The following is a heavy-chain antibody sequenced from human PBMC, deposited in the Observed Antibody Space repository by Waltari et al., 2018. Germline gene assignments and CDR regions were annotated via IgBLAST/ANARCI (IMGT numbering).Heavy chain of an antibody. V-gene: IGHV3-30*03. CDR2: VSNDGIGR. J-gene: IGHJ4*02. D-gene: IGHD1-1*01. Sequence: QAPLVESGGGVVQPGGSLRLSCATSGFTFSRFSFHWVRQAPGRGLQWVAVVSNDGIGRYADAVKGRFTVSRDNAKSAVSLLMNRLRPDDTAMYHCMRDRASAVSLEDWGQGTPVTVSS. CDR1: GFTFSRFS. CDR3: MRDRASAVSLED.